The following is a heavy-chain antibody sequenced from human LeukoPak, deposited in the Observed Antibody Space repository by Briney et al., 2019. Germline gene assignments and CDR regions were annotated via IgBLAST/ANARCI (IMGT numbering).Heavy chain of an antibody. D-gene: IGHD6-13*01. CDR2: IYYSGST. Sequence: SETLSLTCTVSGGSISSYYWSWIRQPPGKGLEWIGYIYYSGSTNYNPSLKSRVIISVDTSKNQFSLKLSSVTAADTAVYYCARETSAAAGYDYWGQGTLVTVSS. J-gene: IGHJ4*02. CDR3: ARETSAAAGYDY. V-gene: IGHV4-59*01. CDR1: GGSISSYY.